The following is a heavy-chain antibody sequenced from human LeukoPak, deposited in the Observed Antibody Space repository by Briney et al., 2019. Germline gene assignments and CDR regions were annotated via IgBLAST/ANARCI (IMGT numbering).Heavy chain of an antibody. J-gene: IGHJ3*02. V-gene: IGHV4-59*01. Sequence: TASESLSLTCTVSGGSISSYYWSCIRQPPGKGLEWIGYIYDSGSTTYNPSLKSRVTISVDTPKNQFSLKLSSVTAADTAVYYCARGRSGWENDAFDIWGQGTMVTVSS. CDR3: ARGRSGWENDAFDI. CDR1: GGSISSYY. D-gene: IGHD6-19*01. CDR2: IYDSGST.